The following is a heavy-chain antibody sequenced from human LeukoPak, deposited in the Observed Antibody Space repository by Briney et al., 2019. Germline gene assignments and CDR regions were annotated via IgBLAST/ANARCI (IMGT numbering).Heavy chain of an antibody. CDR3: ARVRWELLVCFQH. D-gene: IGHD1-26*01. J-gene: IGHJ1*01. Sequence: ASVKVSCKASGYTFTGYYMHWVRQAPGQGLEWMGWINPNSGGTNYAQKFQGRVIMTRDTSISTAYMELSRLRSDDTAVYYCARVRWELLVCFQHWGQGTLVTVSS. CDR1: GYTFTGYY. CDR2: INPNSGGT. V-gene: IGHV1-2*02.